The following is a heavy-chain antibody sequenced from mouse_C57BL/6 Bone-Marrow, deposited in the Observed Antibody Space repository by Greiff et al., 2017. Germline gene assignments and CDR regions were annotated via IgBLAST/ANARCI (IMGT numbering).Heavy chain of an antibody. CDR3: ARETTGGDFDY. D-gene: IGHD1-1*01. CDR2: IYPGGGYT. CDR1: GYTFTNYW. J-gene: IGHJ2*01. V-gene: IGHV1-63*01. Sequence: QVQLKQSGAELVRPGTSVKMSCKASGYTFTNYWIGWAKQRPGHGLEWIGDIYPGGGYTNYNEKFKGKATLTADKSSSTAYMQFSSLTSEDSAIYYCARETTGGDFDYWGQGTTLTVSS.